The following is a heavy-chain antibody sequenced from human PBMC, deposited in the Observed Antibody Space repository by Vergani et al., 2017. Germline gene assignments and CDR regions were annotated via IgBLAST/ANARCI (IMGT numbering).Heavy chain of an antibody. J-gene: IGHJ5*02. CDR3: ARGRYSGSYYHWFDP. CDR2: IYTSGST. Sequence: QVQLQESGPGLVKPSETLSLTCTVSGGSISSYYWSWIRQPAGKGLEWIGRIYTSGSTNYNPSLKSRVTMSVDTSKNQFSLKLSSVTAADTAVYYWARGRYSGSYYHWFDPWGQGTLVTVSS. D-gene: IGHD1-26*01. CDR1: GGSISSYY. V-gene: IGHV4-4*07.